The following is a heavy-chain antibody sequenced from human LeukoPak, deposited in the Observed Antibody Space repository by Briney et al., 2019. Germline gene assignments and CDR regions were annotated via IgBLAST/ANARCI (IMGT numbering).Heavy chain of an antibody. J-gene: IGHJ4*02. D-gene: IGHD6-13*01. CDR1: GGSISSYY. CDR2: ISYSGST. V-gene: IGHV4-59*01. Sequence: SETLSLTCSVSGGSISSYYWSWIRQPPGKGLEWIGYISYSGSTNYKPSLKSRVTISVDTSKNQFSLKLTSVTVADTAVYYCARKGPSAAATVDYWGQGTLVTVSS. CDR3: ARKGPSAAATVDY.